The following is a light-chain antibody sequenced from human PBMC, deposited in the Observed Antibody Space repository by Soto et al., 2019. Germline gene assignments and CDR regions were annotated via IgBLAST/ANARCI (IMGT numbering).Light chain of an antibody. CDR3: QQYNTYPTWT. CDR1: QSISSY. J-gene: IGKJ1*01. V-gene: IGKV1-5*03. CDR2: KAS. Sequence: DIQMTQSPSTLSASVGDRVTITCRASQSISSYLAWYQQKPGKAPKLLISKASRLESGVPSRFSGSGSGTECTLNITSMQPDDFATYLWQQYNTYPTWTFGRGTKVDIK.